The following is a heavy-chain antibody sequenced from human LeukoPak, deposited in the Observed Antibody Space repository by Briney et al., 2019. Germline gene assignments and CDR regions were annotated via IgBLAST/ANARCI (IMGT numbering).Heavy chain of an antibody. CDR2: IGGSGSGA. V-gene: IGHV3-23*01. Sequence: GGSLRLSCAASGFAFNSYIMSWVRQAPGEGLEWVSSIGGSGSGAYYSDSVRGRFTISRDNSKNMLYLQMDSLRAEDTAVYYCAKDMYSSGWYYYYYGMDVWGQGTTVTVSS. D-gene: IGHD6-19*01. J-gene: IGHJ6*02. CDR1: GFAFNSYI. CDR3: AKDMYSSGWYYYYYGMDV.